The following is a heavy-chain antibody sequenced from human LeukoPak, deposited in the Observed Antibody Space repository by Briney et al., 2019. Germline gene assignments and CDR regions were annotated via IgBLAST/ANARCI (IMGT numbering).Heavy chain of an antibody. CDR3: ARVPVSYCSGGSCFQYYYYYYGMDV. J-gene: IGHJ6*02. CDR1: GYTFTSYD. Sequence: ASVKVSCKASGYTFTSYDINWVRQSTGQGLAWMGWMNPNSGNTGYAQKFQGRVTMTRNTSISTAYMELSSLRSEDTAVYYCARVPVSYCSGGSCFQYYYYYYGMDVWGQGTTVAVSS. D-gene: IGHD2-15*01. CDR2: MNPNSGNT. V-gene: IGHV1-8*01.